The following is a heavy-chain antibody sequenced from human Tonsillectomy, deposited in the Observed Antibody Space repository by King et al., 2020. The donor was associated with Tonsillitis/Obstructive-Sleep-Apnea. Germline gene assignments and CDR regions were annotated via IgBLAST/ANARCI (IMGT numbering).Heavy chain of an antibody. CDR1: GGSISSYY. CDR2: VYYSGST. J-gene: IGHJ4*02. Sequence: VQLQESGPGLVKPSETLSLTCTVSGGSISSYYWSWIRQPPGKGLEWIGYVYYSGSTNYNPSLKSRVTISVGTSKNQFSLKLSSVTAADTAVYYCARHESRGDSTSWYDYWGQGTLVTVSS. V-gene: IGHV4-59*08. D-gene: IGHD6-13*01. CDR3: ARHESRGDSTSWYDY.